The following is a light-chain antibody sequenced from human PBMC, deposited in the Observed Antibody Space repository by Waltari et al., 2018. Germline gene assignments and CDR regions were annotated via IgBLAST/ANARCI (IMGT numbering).Light chain of an antibody. CDR1: QNIVSY. J-gene: IGKJ3*01. CDR2: SIY. V-gene: IGKV1-39*01. CDR3: QQTFTAPLT. Sequence: DIQMTQSPSSLSAAVGDRVTITCRASQNIVSYLHWYQQTPGKVPKLLIYSIYSLQRGVPSRFSGHGSGTEFTLTINNLQPEDFTTYYCQQTFTAPLTFGPGTRVDV.